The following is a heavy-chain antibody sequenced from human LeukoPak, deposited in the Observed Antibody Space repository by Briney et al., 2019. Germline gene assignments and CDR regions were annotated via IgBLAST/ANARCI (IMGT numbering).Heavy chain of an antibody. J-gene: IGHJ5*02. CDR1: GFTFRSYE. CDR3: ALYYSGRGSNRWLDP. Sequence: GGSLRLSCAASGFTFRSYEMNWVRQAPGKGLEWISYITGSGSTIYYADSVKGRFTISRDNAKNSLFLQMNSLRAEDTAVYFCALYYSGRGSNRWLDPWGQGTLVTVSS. V-gene: IGHV3-48*03. D-gene: IGHD6-19*01. CDR2: ITGSGSTI.